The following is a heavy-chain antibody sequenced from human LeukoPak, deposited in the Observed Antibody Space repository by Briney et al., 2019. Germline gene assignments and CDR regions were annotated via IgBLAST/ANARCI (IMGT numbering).Heavy chain of an antibody. V-gene: IGHV1-69*01. J-gene: IGHJ6*04. Sequence: ASVTVSCTASGGTFSSYDISWVRQAPGQGLEWMGGIIHIFGTTNYAQKFQGRVTITADESTSTAYMELSSLRSEDTAVYYCARGIVATDGENYYGMDVWGKGTTVTVSS. D-gene: IGHD5-12*01. CDR1: GGTFSSYD. CDR3: ARGIVATDGENYYGMDV. CDR2: IIHIFGTT.